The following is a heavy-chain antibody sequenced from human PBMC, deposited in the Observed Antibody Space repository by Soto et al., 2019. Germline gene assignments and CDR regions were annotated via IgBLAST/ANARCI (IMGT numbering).Heavy chain of an antibody. V-gene: IGHV4-59*01. CDR2: IYYSGST. J-gene: IGHJ4*02. Sequence: SETLSLTCTVSGGSISSYYWSWIRQPPGKGLEWIGYIYYSGSTNYNPSLKSRVTISVDTSKNQFSLKLSSVTAADTAVYYCARDESGWYFDYWGQGTLVTVSS. CDR3: ARDESGWYFDY. CDR1: GGSISSYY. D-gene: IGHD6-19*01.